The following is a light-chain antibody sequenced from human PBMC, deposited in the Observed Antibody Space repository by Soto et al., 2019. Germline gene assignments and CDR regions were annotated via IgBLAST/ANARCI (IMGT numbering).Light chain of an antibody. Sequence: GDRVTITCRASQSISSWLAWYQQKPGKAPNLLIYDASSLESGVPSRFSGSGSGTEFTLTISSLQPDDFATYYCQQYNTLFGTFGQGTKVEIK. CDR1: QSISSW. CDR3: QQYNTLFGT. J-gene: IGKJ1*01. CDR2: DAS. V-gene: IGKV1-5*01.